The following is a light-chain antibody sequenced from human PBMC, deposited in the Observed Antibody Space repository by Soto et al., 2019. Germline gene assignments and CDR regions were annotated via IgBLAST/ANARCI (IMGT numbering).Light chain of an antibody. V-gene: IGLV2-8*01. CDR2: EXX. Sequence: QSALTQPPSASGSPGQSVTISCTGTSSDVGGYDYVSWYQQHPGKAPKVMIYEXXXXXXXXXXXXXXSKSGNTASLTVSGXXAEDEADYYCTAYAGTKIRYVFGTGTKVTVL. CDR3: TAYAGTKIRYV. CDR1: SSDVGGYDY. J-gene: IGLJ1*01.